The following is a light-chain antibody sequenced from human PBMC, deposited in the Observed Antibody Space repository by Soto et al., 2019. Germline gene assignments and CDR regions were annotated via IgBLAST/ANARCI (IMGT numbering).Light chain of an antibody. CDR2: DAS. CDR1: QSVSSY. Sequence: EIVLTQSPATLSLSPGERATLSCRASQSVSSYLAWYQQKPGQAPRLLIYDASNRATGIPARFSGSGSGTDFTLTISTLEPEDFAVYYWKRGRNGPITLGKGTRLKIK. V-gene: IGKV3-11*01. CDR3: KRGRNGPIT. J-gene: IGKJ5*01.